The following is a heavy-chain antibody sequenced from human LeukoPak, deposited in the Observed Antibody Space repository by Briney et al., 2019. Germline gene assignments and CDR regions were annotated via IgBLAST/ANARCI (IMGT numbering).Heavy chain of an antibody. CDR1: AGSISSSSDY. Sequence: SETLSLTCAVSAGSISSSSDYWGWIRQAPGKGLEWIGSICYHENTYYNSSLKSRVTISVDTSKNQFSLKLNSVTAADTAAYFCARRAYSAAYWKHFDYWGQGTLVTVSS. CDR3: ARRAYSAAYWKHFDY. D-gene: IGHD1-1*01. CDR2: ICYHENT. V-gene: IGHV4-39*01. J-gene: IGHJ4*02.